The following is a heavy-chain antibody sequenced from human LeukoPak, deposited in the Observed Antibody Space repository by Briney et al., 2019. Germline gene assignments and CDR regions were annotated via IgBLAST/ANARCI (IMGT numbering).Heavy chain of an antibody. CDR2: ISNSSSYI. J-gene: IGHJ6*02. CDR3: ASDSEQRVDAPDV. CDR1: GFTFSNYN. V-gene: IGHV3-21*01. Sequence: GGSLRLSYAASGFTFSNYNMNWVRQAPGKGLEWVSSISNSSSYIYYADSVKGRFTISRDNAKNSLYLQMNSLRAEDTALYYCASDSEQRVDAPDVWAKGPRSPSP. D-gene: IGHD6-25*01.